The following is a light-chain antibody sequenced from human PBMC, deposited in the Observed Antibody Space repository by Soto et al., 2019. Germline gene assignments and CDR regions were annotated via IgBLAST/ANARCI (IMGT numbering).Light chain of an antibody. Sequence: QSVLTQSPSASASLGASVNLTCTLSSGHSNYAIAWHQQQPEKGPRYLMNLNADGTFSRGDGIPDRFSGSISGAERYLTISSLQSEDEADYSCQTWGTGIRVFGGGTKLTVL. CDR2: LNADGTF. CDR3: QTWGTGIRV. V-gene: IGLV4-69*01. CDR1: SGHSNYA. J-gene: IGLJ2*01.